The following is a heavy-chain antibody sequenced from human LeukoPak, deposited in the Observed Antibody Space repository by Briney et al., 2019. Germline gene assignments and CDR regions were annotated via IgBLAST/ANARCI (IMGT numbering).Heavy chain of an antibody. Sequence: SETLSLTCTVSDDSISTYYWSWIRQPPGNGLEWIGFIYYSAANYNPSLKSRVTISVDTSKNQFSLKLSSVTAADTAVYYCARDTSIGMVRGLISNGLDVWGQGTTVTVSS. CDR3: ARDTSIGMVRGLISNGLDV. V-gene: IGHV4-59*01. CDR2: IYYSAA. D-gene: IGHD3-10*01. CDR1: DDSISTYY. J-gene: IGHJ6*02.